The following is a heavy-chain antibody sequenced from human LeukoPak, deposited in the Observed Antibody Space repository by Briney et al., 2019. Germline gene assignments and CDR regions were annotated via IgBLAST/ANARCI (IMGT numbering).Heavy chain of an antibody. D-gene: IGHD6-13*01. V-gene: IGHV1-69*13. CDR2: IIPIFGTA. Sequence: SVNVSCKASGGTFSSYAISWVRQAPGQGLEWMGGIIPIFGTANYAQKFQGRVTITADESTSTAYMELSSLRSEDTAVYYCAVTRRSSGPPFDYWGQGTLVTVSS. CDR1: GGTFSSYA. CDR3: AVTRRSSGPPFDY. J-gene: IGHJ4*02.